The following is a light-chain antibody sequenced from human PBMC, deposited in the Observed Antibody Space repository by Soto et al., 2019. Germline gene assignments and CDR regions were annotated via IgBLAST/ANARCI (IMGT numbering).Light chain of an antibody. Sequence: DIVLTQSPDSLAVSLGERATINCKSSPSVLFSSNNKDFIAWYQQRPGQSPRLLIYWASTRDSGVPDRFSGSGSGTDFTLTISNLQAEDVAVYYCHQYYRPPLTFGGGTKVEIK. V-gene: IGKV4-1*01. CDR3: HQYYRPPLT. J-gene: IGKJ4*01. CDR2: WAS. CDR1: PSVLFSSNNKDF.